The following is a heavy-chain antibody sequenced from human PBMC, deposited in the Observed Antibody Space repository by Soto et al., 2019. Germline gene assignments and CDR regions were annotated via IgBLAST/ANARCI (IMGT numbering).Heavy chain of an antibody. CDR1: GFSLSTSGVG. Sequence: QITLKESGPTLVKPTQTLTLTCTFSGFSLSTSGVGVGWIRQPPGKALEWLSLIYWNANKRYSPSLKSRLTITNDTSKNQVVLTMTNMDPVDTATYYCAHRPESQTYYYDSSGYYYFDYWCQGTLVTVSS. CDR2: IYWNANK. CDR3: AHRPESQTYYYDSSGYYYFDY. J-gene: IGHJ4*02. V-gene: IGHV2-5*01. D-gene: IGHD3-22*01.